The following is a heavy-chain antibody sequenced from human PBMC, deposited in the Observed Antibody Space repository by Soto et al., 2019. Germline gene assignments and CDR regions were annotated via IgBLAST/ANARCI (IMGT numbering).Heavy chain of an antibody. D-gene: IGHD5-18*01. V-gene: IGHV1-69*02. CDR2: IIPILGIA. CDR3: ARSTVGYSWADPFDY. CDR1: GGTFSSYT. Sequence: QVQLGQSGAEVKKPGSSVKVSCKASGGTFSSYTISWVRQAPGQGLEWMGRIIPILGIANYAQKFQGRVTITADKSMSTAYMELSSLRSEDTAVYYCARSTVGYSWADPFDYWGKGTLVTASS. J-gene: IGHJ4*02.